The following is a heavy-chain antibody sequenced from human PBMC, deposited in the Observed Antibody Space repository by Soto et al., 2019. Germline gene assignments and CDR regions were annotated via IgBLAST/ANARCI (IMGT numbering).Heavy chain of an antibody. Sequence: GGSLRLSXAASAFTFRTYGMHWVRQAPGKGLEWVAIISFDGNNRYYADSVKGRFTISRDNSKNTLYLEMNSLRAEDTAVYYCAKEKTPNYYDSSRYPGPFDYWGQGTLVTVSS. CDR2: ISFDGNNR. J-gene: IGHJ4*02. CDR3: AKEKTPNYYDSSRYPGPFDY. D-gene: IGHD3-22*01. CDR1: AFTFRTYG. V-gene: IGHV3-30*18.